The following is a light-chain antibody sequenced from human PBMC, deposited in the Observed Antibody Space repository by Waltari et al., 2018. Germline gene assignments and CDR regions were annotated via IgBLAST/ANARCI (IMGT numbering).Light chain of an antibody. CDR3: QTWASGLSV. Sequence: QLVLTQSPSASASPGASVKLTCTLSGGHRGYATAWHQQHPEKGPRFLMKVTSDVRQNKGDGIPDRFSGSSSGAERYLTISSLQSEDEADYYCQTWASGLSVFGTGTKVTVV. V-gene: IGLV4-69*01. J-gene: IGLJ1*01. CDR1: GGHRGYA. CDR2: VTSDVRQ.